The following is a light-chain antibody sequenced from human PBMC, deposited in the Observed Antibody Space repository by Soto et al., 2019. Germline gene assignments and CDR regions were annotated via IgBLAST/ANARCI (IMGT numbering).Light chain of an antibody. CDR1: QSIANY. V-gene: IGKV1-39*01. Sequence: IQMTQSPSSLSASVGDKVTITCPASQSIANYLNWYKQKPGKAPKIMIYAASTLESGVPSRFSGSGSGTDFTLTISSLQPEDFETYYCQQSYNNPKTFGQGTKVDIK. CDR3: QQSYNNPKT. CDR2: AAS. J-gene: IGKJ1*01.